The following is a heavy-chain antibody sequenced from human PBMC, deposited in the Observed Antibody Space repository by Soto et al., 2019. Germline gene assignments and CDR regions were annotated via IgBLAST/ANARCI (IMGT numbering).Heavy chain of an antibody. CDR1: GFTFSSYA. J-gene: IGHJ3*02. D-gene: IGHD2-15*01. CDR2: ISGSGGST. Sequence: GGSLRLSCAASGFTFSSYAMSWVRQAPGKGLEWVSAISGSGGSTYYADSVKGRFTISRDNSKNTLYLQMNSLSAEAAAVYDCAREMVLVVVVAATDAFDIWGQGTMVTVSS. CDR3: AREMVLVVVVAATDAFDI. V-gene: IGHV3-23*01.